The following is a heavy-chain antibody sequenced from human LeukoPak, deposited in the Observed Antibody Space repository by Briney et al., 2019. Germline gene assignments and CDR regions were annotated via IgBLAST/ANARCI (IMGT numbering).Heavy chain of an antibody. V-gene: IGHV3-30*04. CDR3: ARDSGGTFDY. CDR1: GFTFSSYA. CDR2: ISYDGSNK. Sequence: GGSLRLSCAASGFTFSSYAMNWVRQAPGQGLEWVAVISYDGSNKYYADSVKGRFTISRDNSKNTLYLQMKSLRAEDTAVYYCARDSGGTFDYWGQGTLVTVSS. D-gene: IGHD3-16*01. J-gene: IGHJ4*02.